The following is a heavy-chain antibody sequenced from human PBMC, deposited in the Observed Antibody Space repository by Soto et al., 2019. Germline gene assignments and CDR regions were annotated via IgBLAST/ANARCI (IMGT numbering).Heavy chain of an antibody. D-gene: IGHD3-16*01. CDR1: GGSLSNFY. Sequence: QVQLQESGPGLVKPSETLSLTCTVSGGSLSNFYGSWIRQPPGKGLEWIGYMYYSGSSNYNPSLKSRVTISIDTSKHQISLKLSSVTAADTAVYYCVRSGHTFGGVVWGQGTLVTVSS. CDR3: VRSGHTFGGVV. V-gene: IGHV4-59*01. CDR2: MYYSGSS. J-gene: IGHJ4*02.